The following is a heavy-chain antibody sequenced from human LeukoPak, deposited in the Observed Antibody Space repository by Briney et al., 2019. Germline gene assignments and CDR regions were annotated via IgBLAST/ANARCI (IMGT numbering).Heavy chain of an antibody. D-gene: IGHD3-16*02. V-gene: IGHV4-34*01. CDR2: INHSGST. CDR3: ARSYDCLWGSHRYTPTFDS. J-gene: IGHJ4*02. Sequence: KPSETLSLTCAVYGGSFSGYYWNWIRQAPEKGLEWIGEINHSGSTNYNPSLKSRVTMSVDTSRNQFSLRLSSVTAADTAVYYCARSYDCLWGSHRYTPTFDSWGQGTLVTVSS. CDR1: GGSFSGYY.